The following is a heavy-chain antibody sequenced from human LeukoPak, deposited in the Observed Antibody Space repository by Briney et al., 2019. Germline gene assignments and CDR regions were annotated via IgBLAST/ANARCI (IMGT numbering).Heavy chain of an antibody. V-gene: IGHV3-11*03. CDR3: TRIAVVAGNTYLADY. CDR1: GFTFSDYY. Sequence: GGYMRLSCAASGFTFSDYYMSWTRQVPGKGLEWVSYISGSSSYTNYADSVKVRFSISRDNANNSLFLQMNSLRAEDTAVYYCTRIAVVAGNTYLADYWGQATLITVSS. D-gene: IGHD6-19*01. J-gene: IGHJ4*02. CDR2: ISGSSSYT.